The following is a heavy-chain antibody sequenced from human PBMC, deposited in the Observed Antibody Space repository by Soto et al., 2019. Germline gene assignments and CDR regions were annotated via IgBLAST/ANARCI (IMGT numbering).Heavy chain of an antibody. D-gene: IGHD5-12*01. CDR1: GFTFSSYG. Sequence: QVQLVESGGGVVQPGRSLRLSCAASGFTFSSYGMHWVRQAPGKGLEWVAVISYDGSNKYYADSVKGRFTISRDNSKNTLYLQMNSLRAEDTAVYYCAKSQLPIVATIMADYWGQGTLVTVSS. CDR3: AKSQLPIVATIMADY. CDR2: ISYDGSNK. J-gene: IGHJ4*02. V-gene: IGHV3-30*18.